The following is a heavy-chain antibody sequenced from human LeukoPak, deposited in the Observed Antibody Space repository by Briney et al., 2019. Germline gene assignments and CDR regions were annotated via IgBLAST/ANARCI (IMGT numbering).Heavy chain of an antibody. CDR1: GFTSSSYG. D-gene: IGHD2-2*01. J-gene: IGHJ4*02. CDR2: IRSDGSNE. V-gene: IGHV3-30*02. CDR3: ARGGISASWDPSDY. Sequence: GGSLRLSCAASGFTSSSYGMHWVRQAPGKGLEWVAFIRSDGSNEYYTDSVKGRFTISRDNSKNTLYLQLNSLRPEDTAVYYCARGGISASWDPSDYWGQGTLVTVSS.